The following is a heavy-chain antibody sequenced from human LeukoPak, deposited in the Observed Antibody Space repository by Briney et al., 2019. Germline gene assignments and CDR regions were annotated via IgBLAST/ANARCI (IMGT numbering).Heavy chain of an antibody. CDR1: GLTFSDYY. CDR3: ARSRYNWNDQDAPFDP. J-gene: IGHJ5*02. Sequence: GGSLRLSCAASGLTFSDYYMSWIRQAPGKGLEWVSYISSSSSYTNYADSVKGRFTISRDNAKNSLYLQMNSLRAEDTAVYYCARSRYNWNDQDAPFDPWSQGTLVTVSS. CDR2: ISSSSSYT. V-gene: IGHV3-11*06. D-gene: IGHD1-1*01.